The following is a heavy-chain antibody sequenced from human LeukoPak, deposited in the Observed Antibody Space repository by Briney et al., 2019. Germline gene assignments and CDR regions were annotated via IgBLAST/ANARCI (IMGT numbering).Heavy chain of an antibody. Sequence: PGGSLRLSCAASGFTFSSYSMNWVRQAPGKGLEWVSSISSSSSYIYYADSVKGRFTISRDNAKNSLYLQMNSLRAEDTAVYYCARDGEDTAMVRGYYYGMDVWGQGTTVTVSS. J-gene: IGHJ6*02. D-gene: IGHD5-18*01. CDR2: ISSSSSYI. CDR1: GFTFSSYS. V-gene: IGHV3-21*01. CDR3: ARDGEDTAMVRGYYYGMDV.